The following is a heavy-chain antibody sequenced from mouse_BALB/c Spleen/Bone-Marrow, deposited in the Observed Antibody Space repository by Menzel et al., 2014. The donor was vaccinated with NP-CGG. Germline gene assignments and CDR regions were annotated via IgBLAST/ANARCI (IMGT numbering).Heavy chain of an antibody. D-gene: IGHD1-1*01. CDR2: INPDSSTI. CDR1: GFDFSRYW. Sequence: DVMLVESGGGLVQHGGSLKLSCAASGFDFSRYWMSWVRQAPGKGLEWIGEINPDSSTINYTPSLKDKFIISRDNAKNTLYLQRSKVRSEDTALYYCARLNYYGNLFVWGAGTTVTVSS. V-gene: IGHV4-1*02. J-gene: IGHJ1*01. CDR3: ARLNYYGNLFV.